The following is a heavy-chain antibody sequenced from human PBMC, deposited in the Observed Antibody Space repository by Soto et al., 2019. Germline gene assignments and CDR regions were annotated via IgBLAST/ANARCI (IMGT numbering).Heavy chain of an antibody. CDR1: GDSISSGGYY. V-gene: IGHV4-31*03. J-gene: IGHJ4*02. CDR3: VTGNAGGVLLSY. D-gene: IGHD3-16*01. Sequence: SETLSLTCTVFGDSISSGGYYWSWIRQHAGTGLEWIGYIYYSGSTYYNPSLKSRVTISLDTSKNQFSLSLSSVTAADTAVYYCVTGNAGGVLLSYGGQGTLVTVSS. CDR2: IYYSGST.